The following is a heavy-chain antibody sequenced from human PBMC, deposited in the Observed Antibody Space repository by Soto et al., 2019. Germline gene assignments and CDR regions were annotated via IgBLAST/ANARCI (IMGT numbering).Heavy chain of an antibody. CDR1: GFTFSNAW. CDR3: TTAFWSGYYRPWGMDV. CDR2: IKSKTDGGTT. J-gene: IGHJ6*02. Sequence: GGSLRLSCAASGFTFSNAWMNWVRQAPGKGLEWVGRIKSKTDGGTTDYAAPVKGRFTISRDDSKNTLYLQMNSLKTEDTAVYYCTTAFWSGYYRPWGMDVWGQGTTVTVSS. D-gene: IGHD3-3*01. V-gene: IGHV3-15*07.